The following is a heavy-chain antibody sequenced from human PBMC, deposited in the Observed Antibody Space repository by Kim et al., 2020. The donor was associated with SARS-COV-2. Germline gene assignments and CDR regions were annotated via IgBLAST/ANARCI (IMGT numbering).Heavy chain of an antibody. CDR2: MYPGDFDT. Sequence: GESLKISCKASGYTFTSYWIGWVRQTPGKGLEWMGIMYPGDFDTRYSPSFQGQVTISADKSINTAYLHWSSLKASDSAIYYCARHLGKQIGSPDYYYGLDVWGQGTTVTVSS. CDR1: GYTFTSYW. J-gene: IGHJ6*02. D-gene: IGHD3-10*01. V-gene: IGHV5-51*01. CDR3: ARHLGKQIGSPDYYYGLDV.